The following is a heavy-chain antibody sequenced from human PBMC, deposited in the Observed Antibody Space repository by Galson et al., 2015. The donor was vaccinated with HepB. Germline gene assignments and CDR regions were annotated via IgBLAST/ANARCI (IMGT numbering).Heavy chain of an antibody. D-gene: IGHD4-17*01. J-gene: IGHJ4*02. V-gene: IGHV3-30-3*01. CDR1: GFTFSSYA. Sequence: SLRLSCAASGFTFSSYAMHWVRQAPGKGLEWVAVISYDGSNKYYADSVKGRFTISRDNSKNTLYLQMNSLRAEDTAVYYCARSYGDYESDYWGQGTLVTVSS. CDR3: ARSYGDYESDY. CDR2: ISYDGSNK.